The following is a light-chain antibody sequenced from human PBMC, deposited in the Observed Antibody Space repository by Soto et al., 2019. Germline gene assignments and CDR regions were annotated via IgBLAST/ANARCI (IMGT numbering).Light chain of an antibody. V-gene: IGLV2-14*01. CDR3: SSYTSGSAPFV. CDR1: SSDVGGYNY. CDR2: EVS. J-gene: IGLJ1*01. Sequence: QSALTQPASVSGSPGQSITISCTGTSSDVGGYNYVSWYQQHPGKAPKLMIYEVSNRPSAVSNRFSGSKSGNTASLTISGLHTEDEDDYYCSSYTSGSAPFVFGTGTKVTVL.